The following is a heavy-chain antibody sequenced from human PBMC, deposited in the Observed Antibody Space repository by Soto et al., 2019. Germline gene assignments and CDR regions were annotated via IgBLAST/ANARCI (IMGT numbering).Heavy chain of an antibody. CDR3: ARHEVEDYGSGSGASYYYYYGMDV. Sequence: PSETLSLTCTVSGGSISSSSYYWGWIRQPPGKGLEWIGSIYYSGSTYYNPSLKSRVTISVDTSKNQFSLKLSSVTAADTAVYYCARHEVEDYGSGSGASYYYYYGMDVWGQGTTVTVSS. CDR1: GGSISSSSYY. J-gene: IGHJ6*02. CDR2: IYYSGST. V-gene: IGHV4-39*01. D-gene: IGHD3-10*01.